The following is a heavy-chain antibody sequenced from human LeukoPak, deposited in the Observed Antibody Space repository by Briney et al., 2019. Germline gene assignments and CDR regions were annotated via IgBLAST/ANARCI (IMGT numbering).Heavy chain of an antibody. CDR2: ISGSSSYI. V-gene: IGHV3-21*01. CDR1: GFTFSSYS. D-gene: IGHD1-26*01. CDR3: ARDRSQWELPFDY. J-gene: IGHJ4*02. Sequence: GGSLRLSCAASGFTFSSYSMNWVRQAPGKGLEWVSSISGSSSYIYYADSVKGRFTISRDNAKNSLYLQMNSLRAEDTAVYYCARDRSQWELPFDYWGQGTLVTVSS.